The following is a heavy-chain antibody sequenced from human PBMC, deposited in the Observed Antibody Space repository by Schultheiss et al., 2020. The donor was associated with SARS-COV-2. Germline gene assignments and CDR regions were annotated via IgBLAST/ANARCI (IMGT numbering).Heavy chain of an antibody. V-gene: IGHV3-74*01. CDR3: AKEDIAGYYFNY. J-gene: IGHJ4*02. D-gene: IGHD6-13*01. Sequence: GGSLRLSCAASGFTFSSYGMHWVRQAPGKGLEWVSRINSDGSSTSYADSVKGRFTISRDNAKNSLYLQINSLRVEDTALYYCAKEDIAGYYFNYWGQGTLVTVSS. CDR2: INSDGSST. CDR1: GFTFSSYG.